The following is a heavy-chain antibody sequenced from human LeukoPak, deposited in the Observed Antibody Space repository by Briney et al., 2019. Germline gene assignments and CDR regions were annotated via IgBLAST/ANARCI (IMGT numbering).Heavy chain of an antibody. CDR1: GYTFTGYY. CDR2: VNPNSGGT. V-gene: IGHV1-2*02. D-gene: IGHD6-6*01. Sequence: GASVKVSCKASGYTFTGYYTHWVRQAPGQGLEWMGWVNPNSGGTNFAQKFQGRVTMTRDTSISTAYMELSRLRSDDTAVYFCARDREYRSSSYPLDYWGQGTLVTVSS. J-gene: IGHJ4*02. CDR3: ARDREYRSSSYPLDY.